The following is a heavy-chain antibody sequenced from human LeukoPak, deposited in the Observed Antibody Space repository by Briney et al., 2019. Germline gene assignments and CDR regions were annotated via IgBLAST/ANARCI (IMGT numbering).Heavy chain of an antibody. V-gene: IGHV3-23*01. CDR2: ISGSDDGT. CDR1: GFTFSNYA. J-gene: IGHJ4*02. D-gene: IGHD3-10*01. Sequence: GGSLRLSCAASGFTFSNYAMAWVRQAPGKGLEWVSSISGSDDGTYYADSVKGRFTISRDNSKNTLYLQMNSLRAEDTAVYYCAKRGPVYSASPGNYFDYWGQGTLVTVSS. CDR3: AKRGPVYSASPGNYFDY.